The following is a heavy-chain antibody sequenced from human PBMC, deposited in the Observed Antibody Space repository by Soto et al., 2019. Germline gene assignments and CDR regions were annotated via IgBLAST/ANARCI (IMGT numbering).Heavy chain of an antibody. CDR3: ARGEWELPGLFDY. J-gene: IGHJ4*01. D-gene: IGHD1-26*01. CDR2: ISGSGGST. V-gene: IGHV3-23*01. Sequence: HPGGSLRLSCAASGFTFSSYAMSWVRQAPGKGLEWVSAISGSGGSTYYADSVKGRFTISRDNAKNTLYLQMNSLRAEDTAVYYCARGEWELPGLFDYWGHGTLVTVSS. CDR1: GFTFSSYA.